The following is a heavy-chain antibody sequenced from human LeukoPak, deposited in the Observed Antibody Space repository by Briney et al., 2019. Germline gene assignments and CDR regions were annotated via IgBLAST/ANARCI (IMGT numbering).Heavy chain of an antibody. CDR2: ISYDGSNK. D-gene: IGHD5-12*01. V-gene: IGHV3-30*04. CDR1: GFTFSTYT. J-gene: IGHJ6*03. Sequence: PGGSLRLSCAASGFTFSTYTMHWVRQAPGKGLEWEALISYDGSNKYYADSVKGRFTISRDNSKNTLYLQMNSLRTEDTAVYYCAGDALRLNYYYYYMDVWGKGTTVTVSS. CDR3: AGDALRLNYYYYYMDV.